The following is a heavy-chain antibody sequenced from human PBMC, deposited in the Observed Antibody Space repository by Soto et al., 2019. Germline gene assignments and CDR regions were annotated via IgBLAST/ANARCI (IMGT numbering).Heavy chain of an antibody. V-gene: IGHV6-1*01. CDR3: ARDRGKSVSYSSGWSSFDY. J-gene: IGHJ4*02. D-gene: IGHD6-19*01. CDR2: TYYRSKWYN. Sequence: SQTLSLTGAISGGSVSSNSASWNWIRQSPSRGLEWLGRTYYRSKWYNDYAVSVKSRITINPDTSKNQFSLQLNSVTPEDTAVYYCARDRGKSVSYSSGWSSFDYWGQGTLVTVSS. CDR1: GGSVSSNSAS.